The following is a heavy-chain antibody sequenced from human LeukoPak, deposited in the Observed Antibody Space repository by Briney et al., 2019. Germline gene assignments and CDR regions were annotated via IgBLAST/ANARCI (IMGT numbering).Heavy chain of an antibody. D-gene: IGHD3-22*01. J-gene: IGHJ3*01. CDR2: ISSASTTI. Sequence: GGSLRLSCAASGFTFSSYAMSWVRQAPGKGLEWVSYISSASTTIYYADSVRGRFTISRDNAKNSLYVQMNSLRAEDTAVYYCARGVNYDSADAFDFWGQGTVVTVSS. CDR3: ARGVNYDSADAFDF. CDR1: GFTFSSYA. V-gene: IGHV3-48*01.